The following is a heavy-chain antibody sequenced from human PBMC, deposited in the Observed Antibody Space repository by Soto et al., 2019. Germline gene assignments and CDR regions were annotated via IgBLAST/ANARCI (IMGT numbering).Heavy chain of an antibody. J-gene: IGHJ5*02. V-gene: IGHV3-30*18. CDR1: GFTFSSYG. CDR2: ISYDGSNK. CDR3: AKGSWFDP. Sequence: PGGSLRLSCAASGFTFSSYGMHWVRQAPGKGLEWVAVISYDGSNKYYADSVKGRFTISRDNSKNTPYLQMNSLRAEDTAVYYCAKGSWFDPWGQGTLVTAPQ.